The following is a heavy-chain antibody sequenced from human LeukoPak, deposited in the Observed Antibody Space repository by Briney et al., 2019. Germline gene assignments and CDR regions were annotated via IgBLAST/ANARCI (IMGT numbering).Heavy chain of an antibody. CDR1: GGSFSGYY. D-gene: IGHD3-3*01. J-gene: IGHJ4*02. Sequence: SETLSLTCAVYGGSFSGYYWSWIRQPPGKGLEWIGVMNHSGSTNYNPSLKSRVTISVDTSQNQFSLKLSSVTAADTAVYYCARVVVRFWSGYPIDYWGQGTLVTVSS. CDR2: MNHSGST. V-gene: IGHV4-34*01. CDR3: ARVVVRFWSGYPIDY.